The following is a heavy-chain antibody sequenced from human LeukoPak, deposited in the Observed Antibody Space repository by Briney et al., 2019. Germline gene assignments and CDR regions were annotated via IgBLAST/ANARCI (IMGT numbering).Heavy chain of an antibody. CDR1: GYTFTSYA. J-gene: IGHJ4*02. V-gene: IGHV1-8*02. CDR2: VNPSSGNT. CDR3: ARGRWWFPLEY. D-gene: IGHD2-15*01. Sequence: ASVKVSCKASGYTFTSYAMYWVRQAPGQGLEWMGWVNPSSGNTGYAQKFQGRVTMTRNSSITTAYMELSSLRSEDTAVYYCARGRWWFPLEYWGQGTLVTVSA.